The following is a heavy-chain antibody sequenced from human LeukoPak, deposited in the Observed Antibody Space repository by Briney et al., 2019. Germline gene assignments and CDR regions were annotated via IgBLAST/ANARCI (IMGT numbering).Heavy chain of an antibody. V-gene: IGHV3-66*03. Sequence: GGSLRLSCAASGFTVSSNYMSWVRQAPGKGLEWVSVIYSCGSTYYADSVKGRFTISRDNSKNTLYLQMNSLRAEDTAVYYCAKGKQYLEWSPDSWGQGTLVTVSS. CDR2: IYSCGST. CDR3: AKGKQYLEWSPDS. CDR1: GFTVSSNY. J-gene: IGHJ4*02. D-gene: IGHD3-3*01.